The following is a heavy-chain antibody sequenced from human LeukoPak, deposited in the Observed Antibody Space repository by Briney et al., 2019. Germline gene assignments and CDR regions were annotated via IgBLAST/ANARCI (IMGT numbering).Heavy chain of an antibody. CDR2: IFYTGSS. D-gene: IGHD5-24*01. CDR3: ARGYNTFDY. J-gene: IGHJ4*02. CDR1: TGSISGHY. Sequence: SETLSLTCTVSTGSISGHYWSWIRQPPGKGLEWIGYIFYTGSSNYNPSLKSRVTISVDTSKNQFSLKLSSVTAADTAMYYCARGYNTFDYWGQGTLVTASS. V-gene: IGHV4-59*11.